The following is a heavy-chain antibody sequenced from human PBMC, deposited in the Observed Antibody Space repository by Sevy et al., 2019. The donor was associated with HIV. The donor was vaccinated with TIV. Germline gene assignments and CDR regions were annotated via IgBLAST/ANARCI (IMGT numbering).Heavy chain of an antibody. Sequence: ASVKVSCKVSGYTLTKLSMHWVRQAPGKGLEWMGRFDPEDGETIFAQKFQGRVTMTEDTSTDTAYMELSSLRSEDTAVYYCAAARECYEDTCGYLDYWGQGTLVTVSS. V-gene: IGHV1-24*01. D-gene: IGHD2-21*01. CDR2: FDPEDGET. CDR3: AAARECYEDTCGYLDY. J-gene: IGHJ4*02. CDR1: GYTLTKLS.